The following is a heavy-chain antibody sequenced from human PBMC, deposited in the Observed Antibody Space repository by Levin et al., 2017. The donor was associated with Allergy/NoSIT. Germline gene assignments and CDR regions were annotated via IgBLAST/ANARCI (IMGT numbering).Heavy chain of an antibody. CDR3: ARLYCSGGSCDSAFEY. J-gene: IGHJ4*02. D-gene: IGHD2-15*01. Sequence: QSGGSLRLSCAASGFTFSRYWMSWVRQAPGKGLEWVANIKEDGSEKYYVDSVKGRFTMSRDNAKNSLYLQMNSLRAEDTAVYYCARLYCSGGSCDSAFEYWGQGTLVTVSS. CDR2: IKEDGSEK. V-gene: IGHV3-7*01. CDR1: GFTFSRYW.